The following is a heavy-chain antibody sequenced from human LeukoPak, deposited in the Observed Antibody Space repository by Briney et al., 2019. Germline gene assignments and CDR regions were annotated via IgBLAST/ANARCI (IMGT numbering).Heavy chain of an antibody. CDR1: GFTFSSSA. V-gene: IGHV3-23*01. CDR3: ARRPVAAEYLQH. CDR2: ISNNGGYT. J-gene: IGHJ1*01. D-gene: IGHD6-25*01. Sequence: GGSLRLSCAASGFTFSSSAMSWVRQAPGKGLEWVSAISNNGGYTYYADSVKGRFTISRDLSTNTLYLQMNSLTTEDTAMYFCARRPVAAEYLQHWGQGTLVTVSS.